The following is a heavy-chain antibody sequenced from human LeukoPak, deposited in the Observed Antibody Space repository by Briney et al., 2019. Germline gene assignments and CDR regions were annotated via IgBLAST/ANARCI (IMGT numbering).Heavy chain of an antibody. D-gene: IGHD3-22*01. CDR2: IYYSGST. J-gene: IGHJ4*02. CDR1: GGSISSYY. Sequence: PSETLSLTCTASGGSISSYYWSWIRQPPGKGLEWIGYIYYSGSTNYNPSLKSRVTISVDTSKNQFSLKLSSVTAADTAVYYCARGSPYDSSGNFDCWGQGTLVTVSS. V-gene: IGHV4-59*01. CDR3: ARGSPYDSSGNFDC.